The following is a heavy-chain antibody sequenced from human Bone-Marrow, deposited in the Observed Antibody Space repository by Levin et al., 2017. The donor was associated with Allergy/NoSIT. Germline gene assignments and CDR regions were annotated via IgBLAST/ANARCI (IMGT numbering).Heavy chain of an antibody. CDR1: GGSISSSSYY. V-gene: IGHV4-39*02. Sequence: SETLSLTCTVSGGSISSSSYYWGWIRQPPGKGLEWIGNIYYGGSTYYSPSLKSRVTISVDTSKNHFSLKLSSVTAADTALYYCARRIAVAGFDYWGQGTLVTVSS. J-gene: IGHJ4*02. CDR2: IYYGGST. D-gene: IGHD6-19*01. CDR3: ARRIAVAGFDY.